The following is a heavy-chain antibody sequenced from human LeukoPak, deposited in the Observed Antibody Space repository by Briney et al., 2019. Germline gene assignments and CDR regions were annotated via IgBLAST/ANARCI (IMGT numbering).Heavy chain of an antibody. J-gene: IGHJ4*02. D-gene: IGHD3-10*01. CDR3: AKGLRWFGEYYHNYFDH. CDR1: GFDFRTYG. V-gene: IGHV3-30*18. Sequence: PGSSLTLACVASGFDFRTYGMHWVRPAPGQGLEWVAFISFDGSKIYYTESVKGRFIISRDNSKNTLNLQMDSLTTEDTAVFYCAKGLRWFGEYYHNYFDHWGQGALVTVSS. CDR2: ISFDGSKI.